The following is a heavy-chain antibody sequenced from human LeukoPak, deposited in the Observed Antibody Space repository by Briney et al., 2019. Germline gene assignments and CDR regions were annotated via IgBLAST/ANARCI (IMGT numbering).Heavy chain of an antibody. CDR1: GGSITNYY. J-gene: IGHJ4*02. CDR2: IYYSGTT. D-gene: IGHD5-12*01. V-gene: IGHV4-59*12. Sequence: PSETLSLTCTVSGGSITNYYWSWIRQPPGKGLEWIGYIYYSGTTNYNLSLKSRVPMSLDTSKNHVSLRLTSVTAANTALYYCARLLPPVPGYSRYDRGNYFDDWGLGTLVSVSS. CDR3: ARLLPPVPGYSRYDRGNYFDD.